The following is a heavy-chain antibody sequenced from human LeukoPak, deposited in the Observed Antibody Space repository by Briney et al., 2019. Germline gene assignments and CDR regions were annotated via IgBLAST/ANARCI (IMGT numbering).Heavy chain of an antibody. V-gene: IGHV4-59*08. CDR2: ISYSGST. CDR3: ARPAYRGSYYDAFDI. Sequence: SETLSLTCTVYGDSISTYSWIWIPRPPGKGLECIGYISYSGSTNFNPSLQSRVTMSVATSKNQFSLKLNSVTAADTAVYYCARPAYRGSYYDAFDIWGQGTMVTVSS. D-gene: IGHD1-26*01. J-gene: IGHJ3*02. CDR1: GDSISTYS.